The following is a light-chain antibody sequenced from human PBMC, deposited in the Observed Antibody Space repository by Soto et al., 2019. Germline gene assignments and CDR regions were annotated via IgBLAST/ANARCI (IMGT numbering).Light chain of an antibody. CDR2: DVS. V-gene: IGLV2-14*01. CDR3: SSFTSSSTRV. J-gene: IGLJ1*01. CDR1: NKDVGAYNY. Sequence: QSVLTPSASLSGSPGQSIPISFTGNNKDVGAYNYVSCYQQHPGKAPKLIIYDVSNRPSGFSNRFSGSKSGNTASLTISALQAEDEADYYCSSFTSSSTRVFGTGTKVTVL.